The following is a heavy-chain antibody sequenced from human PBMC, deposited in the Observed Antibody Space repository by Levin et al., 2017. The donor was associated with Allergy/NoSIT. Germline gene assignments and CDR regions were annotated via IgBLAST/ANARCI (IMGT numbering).Heavy chain of an antibody. J-gene: IGHJ4*02. CDR1: GFIFNKAW. CDR2: IKSKNNGETT. Sequence: PGGSLRLSCAASGFIFNKAWMTWVRQAPGKGLECVGRIKSKNNGETTDYAAPVKVRFTISRDDSKNTVYLQMNSLTTEDTAMYDCTADLDESSTYSCDYWGQGTLVTVSS. CDR3: TADLDESSTYSCDY. V-gene: IGHV3-15*05. D-gene: IGHD6-13*01.